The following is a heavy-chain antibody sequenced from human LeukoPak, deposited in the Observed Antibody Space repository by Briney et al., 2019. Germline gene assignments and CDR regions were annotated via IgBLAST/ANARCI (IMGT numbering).Heavy chain of an antibody. V-gene: IGHV1-69*06. CDR3: ARDRDMVRGVIHYYYYYGMDA. CDR1: GYTFTGYY. Sequence: ASVKVSCKASGYTFTGYYMHWVRQAPGQGLEWMGGIIPIFGTANYAQKFQGRVTITADKSTSTAYTELSSLRSEDTAVYYCARDRDMVRGVIHYYYYYGMDAWGKGTTVTVSS. J-gene: IGHJ6*04. D-gene: IGHD3-10*01. CDR2: IIPIFGTA.